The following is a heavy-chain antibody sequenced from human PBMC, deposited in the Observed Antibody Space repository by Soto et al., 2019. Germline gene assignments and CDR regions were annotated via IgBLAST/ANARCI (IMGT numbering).Heavy chain of an antibody. J-gene: IGHJ4*02. V-gene: IGHV1-2*04. CDR3: ARDLVPDHYYGSGIGLGY. CDR2: INPNSGGT. D-gene: IGHD3-10*01. Sequence: QVQLVQSGAEVKKPGASVKVSCKASGYTFTGYYMHWVRQAPGQGLERMGWINPNSGGTNYAQKFQGWVTMTRDTSISTAYMELSRLTSDDTAVYYCARDLVPDHYYGSGIGLGYWGQGTLVTVSS. CDR1: GYTFTGYY.